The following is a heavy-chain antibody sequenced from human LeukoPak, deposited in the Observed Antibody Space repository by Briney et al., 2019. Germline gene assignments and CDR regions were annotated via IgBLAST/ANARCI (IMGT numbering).Heavy chain of an antibody. CDR3: AKDLGGPSGSYDY. CDR1: GFTFSSYW. CDR2: IKQDGSEK. J-gene: IGHJ4*02. Sequence: GGSLRLSCAASGFTFSSYWMSWVRQAPGKGLEWVANIKQDGSEKYYVDSVKGRFTISRDNAKNSLYLQMNSLRAEDTAVYYCAKDLGGPSGSYDYWGQGTLVTVSS. D-gene: IGHD1-26*01. V-gene: IGHV3-7*01.